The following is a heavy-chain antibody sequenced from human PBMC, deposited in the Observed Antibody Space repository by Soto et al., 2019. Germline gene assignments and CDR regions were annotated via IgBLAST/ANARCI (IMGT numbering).Heavy chain of an antibody. CDR3: ARDYGDYVFDY. CDR2: IYHIGST. V-gene: IGHV4-30-2*01. J-gene: IGHJ4*02. D-gene: IGHD4-17*01. Sequence: QLQLQESGSGLVKPSQTLSLTCAVSGGSISSGGYSWSWIRQPPGKGLEWIGYIYHIGSTYYNPSPKSRVTISVDRSKNQFSLKLSSVTAADTAVYYCARDYGDYVFDYWGQGTLVTVSS. CDR1: GGSISSGGYS.